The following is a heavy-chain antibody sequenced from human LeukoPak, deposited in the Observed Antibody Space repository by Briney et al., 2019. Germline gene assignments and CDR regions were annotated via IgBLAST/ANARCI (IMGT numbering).Heavy chain of an antibody. Sequence: GGSLRLSCAAPGFTFSRYAMNWVRQAPGKGLEWVSYISASSTTIYYADSVKGRFTISRDYAKSSLYLQMSSLRDEDTAVYYCTLYYYDSSGYPSFDYWGQGTLVTVSS. J-gene: IGHJ4*02. CDR1: GFTFSRYA. CDR3: TLYYYDSSGYPSFDY. V-gene: IGHV3-48*02. D-gene: IGHD3-22*01. CDR2: ISASSTTI.